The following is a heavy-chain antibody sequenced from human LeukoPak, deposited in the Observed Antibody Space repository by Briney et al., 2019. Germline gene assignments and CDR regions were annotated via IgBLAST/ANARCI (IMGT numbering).Heavy chain of an antibody. J-gene: IGHJ5*02. CDR3: AKGIAATLKPGFDP. V-gene: IGHV3-9*01. CDR1: GFTFDDYA. Sequence: GRSLRLSCAASGFTFDDYAMHWVRQAPGKGLEWVSGISWNSGSIGYADSVKGRFTISRDNAKNSLYLQMNSLRAEDTALYYCAKGIAATLKPGFDPWGQGTLVTVSS. D-gene: IGHD6-13*01. CDR2: ISWNSGSI.